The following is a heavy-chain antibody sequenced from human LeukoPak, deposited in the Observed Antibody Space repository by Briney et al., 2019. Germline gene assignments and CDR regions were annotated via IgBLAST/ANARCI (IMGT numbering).Heavy chain of an antibody. J-gene: IGHJ4*02. CDR2: IYNGGST. CDR3: ARGRPHGSFDY. CDR1: GFTVSSNY. V-gene: IGHV3-53*01. D-gene: IGHD5-24*01. Sequence: GGSLRLSCAASGFTVSSNYMSWVRQAPGKGLEWVSVIYNGGSTYYADSVKGRFTISRDNSKNTLYLQMNSLRAEDTAVYYCARGRPHGSFDYWGQGTLVTVSS.